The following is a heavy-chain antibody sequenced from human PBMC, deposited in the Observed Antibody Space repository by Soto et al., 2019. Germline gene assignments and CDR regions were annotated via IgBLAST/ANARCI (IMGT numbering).Heavy chain of an antibody. CDR3: AKAFEGGYGLFDY. Sequence: SETLSLTCTVSGGSISSGDDFWTWIRQPPGKGLEWIGYIYYSGSTYYNPSLKSRLTMSVDTSKNQFSLKLSSVTAADTAVYYCAKAFEGGYGLFDYWGQGTLVTVSS. CDR1: GGSISSGDDF. D-gene: IGHD5-12*01. V-gene: IGHV4-30-4*01. J-gene: IGHJ4*02. CDR2: IYYSGST.